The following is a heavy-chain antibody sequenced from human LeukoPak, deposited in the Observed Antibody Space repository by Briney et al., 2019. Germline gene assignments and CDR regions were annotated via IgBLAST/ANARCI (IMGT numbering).Heavy chain of an antibody. Sequence: GGSLRLSCAVSEFTFSSYWMSWVRQAPGKGLEWVANIKQDGSEKNYVDSVKGRFTISRDNAKNSLYLQMNSLRAEDTAVYHCARDATYCLDYWGQGTLVTVSS. V-gene: IGHV3-7*03. CDR1: EFTFSSYW. CDR2: IKQDGSEK. J-gene: IGHJ4*02. CDR3: ARDATYCLDY.